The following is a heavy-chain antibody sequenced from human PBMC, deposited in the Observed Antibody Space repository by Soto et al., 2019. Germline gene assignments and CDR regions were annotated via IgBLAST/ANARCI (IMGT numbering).Heavy chain of an antibody. CDR1: GYSFTKYW. J-gene: IGHJ4*02. CDR2: IYPGDSDT. V-gene: IGHV5-51*01. CDR3: ARQSAYYFDY. Sequence: RESLKISCKGSGYSFTKYWIGWVRQMPGKGLEWMGIIYPGDSDTRYSPSFQGQVTISADKSITTAYVQWSSLKASDTAMYYCARQSAYYFDYWGQGTLVTVSS.